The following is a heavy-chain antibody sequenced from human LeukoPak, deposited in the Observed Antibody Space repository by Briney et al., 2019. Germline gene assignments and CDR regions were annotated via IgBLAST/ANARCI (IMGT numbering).Heavy chain of an antibody. J-gene: IGHJ6*03. CDR1: GYTFTSYG. CDR2: ISAYNGNT. V-gene: IGHV1-18*01. D-gene: IGHD3-16*01. CDR3: ARGGLPVYYYYMDV. Sequence: ASVKVSCKASGYTFTSYGISWVRQAPGQGLEWMGWISAYNGNTNYAQKLQGRVTMTTDTSISTAYMDLSRLRSDDTAVYYCARGGLPVYYYYMDVWGKGTTVTISS.